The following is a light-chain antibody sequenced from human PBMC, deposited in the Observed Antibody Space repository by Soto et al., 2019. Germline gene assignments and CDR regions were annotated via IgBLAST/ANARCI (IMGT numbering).Light chain of an antibody. CDR1: QSVGSN. Sequence: EIVMTQSPATLSVSPGERATLSCRASQSVGSNLAWFQQKTGQAPRLLIYGASYRATGIPARFSGSGSGTEFTLTISSLQSEDFAVYYCQQYNNWPPYTFGQGTKVDIK. V-gene: IGKV3-15*01. J-gene: IGKJ2*01. CDR2: GAS. CDR3: QQYNNWPPYT.